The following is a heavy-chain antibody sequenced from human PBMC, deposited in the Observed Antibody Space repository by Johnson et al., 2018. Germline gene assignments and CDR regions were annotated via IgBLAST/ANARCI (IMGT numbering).Heavy chain of an antibody. CDR1: GGSFSGYY. J-gene: IGHJ6*03. CDR2: INQSGST. D-gene: IGHD6-13*01. CDR3: ATPRGIAAAGTGRYGYMDV. V-gene: IGHV4-34*01. Sequence: VQLQQWGAGLLKPSETLSLTCAVYGGSFSGYYWSWIRQPPGKGLEWIGEINQSGSTNYNPSLKSRVTLSVDTSKNQFPLKVSSVTAADTAVYYCATPRGIAAAGTGRYGYMDVWGKGTTVTVSS.